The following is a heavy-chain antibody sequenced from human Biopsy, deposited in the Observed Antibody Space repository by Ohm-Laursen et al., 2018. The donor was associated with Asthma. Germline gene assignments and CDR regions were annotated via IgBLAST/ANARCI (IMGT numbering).Heavy chain of an antibody. CDR2: ISPIFGSS. J-gene: IGHJ4*02. Sequence: ASVKVSCKAPGGTFSNFAISWVRQAPGLGLEWTGGISPIFGSSNYAQRFQGRVTITADIFTRTVYMELSGLRFDDTAVYYCASDFPKDYVRYNFQFWGQGTLVTVSS. CDR1: GGTFSNFA. D-gene: IGHD4-17*01. V-gene: IGHV1-69*06. CDR3: ASDFPKDYVRYNFQF.